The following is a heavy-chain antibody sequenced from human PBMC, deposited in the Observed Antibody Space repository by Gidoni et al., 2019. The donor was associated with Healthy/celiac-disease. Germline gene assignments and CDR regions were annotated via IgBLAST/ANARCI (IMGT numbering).Heavy chain of an antibody. J-gene: IGHJ3*02. CDR1: GGTLSRHG. V-gene: IGHV1-69*01. CDR2: IIPIFGTA. Sequence: QVQLGQAGGEGKKPGASGKVSCKASGGTLSRHGISWVRQAPGQGLEWMGGIIPIFGTANYAQSFQGRVTITADESTSTAYMELSSLRSEDSAVYYCAILAKYCRSTSCYLALDAFDIWGQGTMVTVSS. CDR3: AILAKYCRSTSCYLALDAFDI. D-gene: IGHD2-2*01.